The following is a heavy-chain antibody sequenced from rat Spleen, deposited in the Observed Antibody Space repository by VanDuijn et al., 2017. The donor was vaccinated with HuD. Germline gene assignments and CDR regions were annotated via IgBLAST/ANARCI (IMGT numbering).Heavy chain of an antibody. V-gene: IGHV5S23*01. Sequence: EVQLVESDGGLVQPGRSLKLSCAASGFTFSSYDMAWVRQAPTKGLEWVASISPSGGATYYRDSMKGRFTISRNNAKSTLYLQMDNLRSEDTATYYCARHGYSGPFDYWGQGVMVTVSS. J-gene: IGHJ2*01. CDR2: ISPSGGAT. CDR3: ARHGYSGPFDY. CDR1: GFTFSSYD. D-gene: IGHD1-1*01.